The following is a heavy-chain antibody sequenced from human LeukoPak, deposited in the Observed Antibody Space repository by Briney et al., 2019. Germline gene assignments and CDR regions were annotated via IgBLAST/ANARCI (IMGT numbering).Heavy chain of an antibody. CDR3: ASQTYARFDP. V-gene: IGHV3-48*04. Sequence: GGSLRLSCEASGFTFSSYSMNWVRQAPGKGLEWISYISTSTTTIYYANSVKGRFTISRDNARNALFLQMNSLRVEDTAVYYCASQTYARFDPWGQGTLVTVSS. D-gene: IGHD3-16*01. J-gene: IGHJ5*02. CDR2: ISTSTTTI. CDR1: GFTFSSYS.